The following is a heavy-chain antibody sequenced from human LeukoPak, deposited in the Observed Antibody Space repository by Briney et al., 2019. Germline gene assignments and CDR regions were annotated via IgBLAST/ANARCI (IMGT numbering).Heavy chain of an antibody. CDR2: ISGSTI. V-gene: IGHV3-69-1*01. CDR1: GFAFSAYA. CDR3: SRDYYGSGSYGYYFDY. Sequence: GGSLRLSCAASGFAFSAYAVSWVRQARGKGLEWVSSISGSTIYYACSVKGRFTISRDNAKNALYLQMNSLRAEDTAVYYCSRDYYGSGSYGYYFDYWGQGTLVTVSS. D-gene: IGHD3-10*01. J-gene: IGHJ4*02.